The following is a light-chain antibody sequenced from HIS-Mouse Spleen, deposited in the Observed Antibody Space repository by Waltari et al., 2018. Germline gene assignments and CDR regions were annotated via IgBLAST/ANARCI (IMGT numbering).Light chain of an antibody. CDR1: SSNIVSNY. CDR3: AAWDDSLSGPV. J-gene: IGLJ3*02. CDR2: RNN. Sequence: QSVLTQPPSASGTPGQRVTISCSGSSSNIVSNYVSWYQQLPGTAPKLLIYRNNQRPSGVPDRFSGSKSGTSASLAISGLRSEDEADYYCAAWDDSLSGPVFGGGTKLTVL. V-gene: IGLV1-47*01.